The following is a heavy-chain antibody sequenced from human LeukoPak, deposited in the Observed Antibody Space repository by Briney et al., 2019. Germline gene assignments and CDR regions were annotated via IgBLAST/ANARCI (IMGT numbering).Heavy chain of an antibody. Sequence: GASVKVSCKASGYTFTSYYMHWVRQAPGQGLEWMGWINPNSGGTNYAQKFQGRVTMTRDTSISTAYMELSRLRSDDTAVYYCARDFLPLNWGLSPGDYWGQGTLVTVSS. V-gene: IGHV1-2*02. D-gene: IGHD7-27*01. CDR3: ARDFLPLNWGLSPGDY. J-gene: IGHJ4*02. CDR2: INPNSGGT. CDR1: GYTFTSYY.